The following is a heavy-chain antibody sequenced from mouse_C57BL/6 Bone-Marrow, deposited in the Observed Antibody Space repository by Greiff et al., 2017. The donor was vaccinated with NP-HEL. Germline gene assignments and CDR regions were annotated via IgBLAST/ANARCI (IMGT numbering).Heavy chain of an antibody. CDR1: GYTFTSYW. CDR3: ARLNYYGSSYRNFDV. J-gene: IGHJ1*03. D-gene: IGHD1-1*01. CDR2: IDPSDSET. V-gene: IGHV1-52*01. Sequence: VQLQQPGAELVRPGSSVKLSCKASGYTFTSYWMHWVKQRPIQGLEWIGNIDPSDSETHYNQKFKDKATLNVDKSSSTAYMQLSSLTSEDSAVYDCARLNYYGSSYRNFDVWGTGTTVTVSS.